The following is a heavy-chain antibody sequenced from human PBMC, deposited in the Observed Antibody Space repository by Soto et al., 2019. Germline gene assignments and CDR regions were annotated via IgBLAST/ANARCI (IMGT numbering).Heavy chain of an antibody. CDR1: GFTFSIYS. CDR3: ARDNGIAGSFDP. CDR2: ISYSSTTI. J-gene: IGHJ5*02. V-gene: IGHV3-48*02. Sequence: GGSLRLSCAASGFTFSIYSMNWVRQAPGKGLEWVSYISYSSTTIYYADSVKGRFTISRDNARNSLYLQMNSLRDEDTSVYYCARDNGIAGSFDPWGQGTLVTVSS. D-gene: IGHD6-13*01.